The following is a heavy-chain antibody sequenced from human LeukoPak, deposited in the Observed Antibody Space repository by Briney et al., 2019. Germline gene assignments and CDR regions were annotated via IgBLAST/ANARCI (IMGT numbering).Heavy chain of an antibody. J-gene: IGHJ4*02. Sequence: GASVTVACEVSDYTFTRHGISWVRQPAGHGIEWVGWISTYNGHTNYAQKLQGRVTMTTDTSTSTAYMELRSLRSDDTAVYYCARDRGYCSSTSCYREYFDYWGQGTLVTVSS. CDR3: ARDRGYCSSTSCYREYFDY. V-gene: IGHV1-18*01. D-gene: IGHD2-2*02. CDR1: DYTFTRHG. CDR2: ISTYNGHT.